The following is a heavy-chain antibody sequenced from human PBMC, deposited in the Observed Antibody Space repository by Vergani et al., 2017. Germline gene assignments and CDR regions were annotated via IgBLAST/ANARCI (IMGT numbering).Heavy chain of an antibody. Sequence: QVQLVESGGGLVKPGGSLRLSCAASGFTFSDYYMSWIRQAPGKGLEWVSYISSSGSTIYYADSVKGRFTISRDNAKNSLYLQMNSLRAEDTAVYYCASPHPGFCSGYYTYYYYYGMDVWGQGTTVTVSS. CDR2: ISSSGSTI. CDR3: ASPHPGFCSGYYTYYYYYGMDV. CDR1: GFTFSDYY. D-gene: IGHD3-3*01. V-gene: IGHV3-11*01. J-gene: IGHJ6*02.